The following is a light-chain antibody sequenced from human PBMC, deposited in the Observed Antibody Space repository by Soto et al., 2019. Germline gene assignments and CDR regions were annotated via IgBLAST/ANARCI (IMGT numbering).Light chain of an antibody. V-gene: IGLV1-44*01. CDR3: ASWDVSLNGLYV. J-gene: IGLJ1*01. CDR2: NND. Sequence: QSVLTQPPSASGTPGQRVTISCSGSRSNIGSGTVNWYQQLPGTAPKLLIYNNDQWASGVPDRFSGSKSGTSASLAISGLQSEDEADYYCASWDVSLNGLYVFGTGTKVTVL. CDR1: RSNIGSGT.